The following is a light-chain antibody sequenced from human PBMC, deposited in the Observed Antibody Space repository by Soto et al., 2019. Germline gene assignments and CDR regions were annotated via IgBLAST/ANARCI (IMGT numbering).Light chain of an antibody. V-gene: IGKV3-15*01. Sequence: EIVMTQSPATLSVSLRERATLSCRASQSLGSNLAWYQQIPGQSPRLLIYGASTRATGVPARFSGSVSGTDGTITITPLEQDDGIVYFGQQYDSSTITFGQGTRLEIK. CDR3: QQYDSSTIT. CDR1: QSLGSN. J-gene: IGKJ5*01. CDR2: GAS.